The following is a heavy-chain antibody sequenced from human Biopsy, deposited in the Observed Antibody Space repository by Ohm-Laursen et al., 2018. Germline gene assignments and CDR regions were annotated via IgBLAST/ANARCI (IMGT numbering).Heavy chain of an antibody. D-gene: IGHD3-16*02. CDR2: IRPLNGDT. V-gene: IGHV1-18*01. Sequence: ASVKVSCKASGYNFISYSINWVRQAPGQGLEWMVWIRPLNGDTKYGQKFQDRVTMTTDTSTSTVYMELTSLRSDDTAVYYCARGEVTFGELIVSLDSWGQGTLVTVSS. CDR3: ARGEVTFGELIVSLDS. CDR1: GYNFISYS. J-gene: IGHJ4*02.